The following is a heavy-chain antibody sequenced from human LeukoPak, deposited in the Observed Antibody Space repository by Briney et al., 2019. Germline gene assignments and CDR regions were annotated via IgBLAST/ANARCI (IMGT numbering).Heavy chain of an antibody. CDR3: ARVGRQQLVRRYYYGMDV. Sequence: GGSLRLSCAASGFTFSDYYMSWIRQAPGKGLEWVSYISSSGSTIYYADSVKGRFTISRDNSKNTLYLQMNSLRAEDTAVYYCARVGRQQLVRRYYYGMDVWGQGTTVTVSS. CDR1: GFTFSDYY. J-gene: IGHJ6*02. V-gene: IGHV3-11*04. CDR2: ISSSGSTI. D-gene: IGHD6-13*01.